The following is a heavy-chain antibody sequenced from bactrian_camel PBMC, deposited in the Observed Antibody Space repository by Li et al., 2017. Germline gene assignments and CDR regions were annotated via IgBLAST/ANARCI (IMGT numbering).Heavy chain of an antibody. CDR1: GMGRVKYC. Sequence: QVQLVESGGGSVQAGGSLKLSCEYSGMGRVKYCMGWFRQAPGEEREGVAAIDSDGTTRYADSVKGRFTISKDNAKSIVYLQMNSLKPEDTAMYYCAARYYTVATWNHWGQGTQVTVS. V-gene: IGHV3S53*01. D-gene: IGHD1*01. CDR2: IDSDGTT. CDR3: AARYYTVATWNH. J-gene: IGHJ4*01.